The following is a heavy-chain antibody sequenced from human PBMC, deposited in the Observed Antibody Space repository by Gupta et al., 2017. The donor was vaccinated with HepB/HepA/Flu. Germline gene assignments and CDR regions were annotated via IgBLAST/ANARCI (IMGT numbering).Heavy chain of an antibody. D-gene: IGHD2-2*01. V-gene: IGHV3-33*01. CDR2: RWDDGSNK. J-gene: IGHJ4*02. CDR3: ARERRTSHGLGY. CDR1: GCTFSSYG. Sequence: QVQLVESGGGVVQPGRSMRLSCAASGCTFSSYGMHWVRQGQGKGLEWVAVRWDDGSNKYYADSVKGRFTISRDNSKNTLYLQMNSLRAEDTAVYYCARERRTSHGLGYWGQGTLVTVSS.